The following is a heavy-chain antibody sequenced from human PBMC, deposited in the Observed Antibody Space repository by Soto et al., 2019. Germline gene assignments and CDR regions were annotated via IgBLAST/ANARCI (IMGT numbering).Heavy chain of an antibody. CDR1: GGSISSGGYY. Sequence: QVQLQESGPGLVKPSQTLSLTCTVSGGSISSGGYYWSWIRQHPGKGLEWIGYIYYSGSTYYNPSLKSRVTISVDTSKNQSSLKLSSVTAADTAVYYCAREVAARTANFDYWGQGTLVTVSS. D-gene: IGHD2-15*01. J-gene: IGHJ4*02. CDR3: AREVAARTANFDY. CDR2: IYYSGST. V-gene: IGHV4-31*03.